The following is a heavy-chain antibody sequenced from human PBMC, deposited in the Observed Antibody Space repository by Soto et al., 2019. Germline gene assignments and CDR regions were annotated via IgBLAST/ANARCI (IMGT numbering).Heavy chain of an antibody. J-gene: IGHJ6*03. V-gene: IGHV4-59*01. CDR3: ARDLEELYHPSYMDV. D-gene: IGHD2-8*01. CDR2: IYYSGST. Sequence: PSETLSLTCTVSGFSISSYYWSWIRQPPGKGLEWIGYIYYSGSTNYNPSLKSRVTISVDTSKNQFSLKLSSVTAADTAVYYCARDLEELYHPSYMDVWGKGTTVTVSS. CDR1: GFSISSYY.